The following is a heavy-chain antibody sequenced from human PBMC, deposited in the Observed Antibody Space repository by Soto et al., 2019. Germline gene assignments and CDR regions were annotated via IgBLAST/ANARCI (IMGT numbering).Heavy chain of an antibody. D-gene: IGHD6-13*01. J-gene: IGHJ6*02. Sequence: QVQLVESGGGVVQPGRSLRLSCAASGFTFSSYGMQWVRQAPGKGLEWVAVISYDGSNKYYADSVKGRFTISRDNSKNTMYLQMNSLRAEDTAVYYCARARGGPGNYYYYGMDVWGQGTTVTVSS. CDR2: ISYDGSNK. CDR3: ARARGGPGNYYYYGMDV. V-gene: IGHV3-30*03. CDR1: GFTFSSYG.